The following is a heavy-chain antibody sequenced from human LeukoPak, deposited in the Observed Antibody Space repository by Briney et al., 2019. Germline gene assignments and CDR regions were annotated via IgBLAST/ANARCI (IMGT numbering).Heavy chain of an antibody. CDR1: GFICRDYW. V-gene: IGHV3-7*01. J-gene: IGHJ4*02. Sequence: GGSLRLSCAASGFICRDYWMNWVRQVPGKGQEWVAIINEVGTKEDYVDSVRGRFTISRDNAKNTLYLQMNSLRAEDTALYYCATRESSMARTHWGQGTLVTVSS. CDR3: ATRESSMARTH. CDR2: INEVGTKE. D-gene: IGHD3-10*01.